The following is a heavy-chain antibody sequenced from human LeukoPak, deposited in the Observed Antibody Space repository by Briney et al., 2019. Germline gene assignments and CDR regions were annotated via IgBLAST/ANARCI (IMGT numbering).Heavy chain of an antibody. D-gene: IGHD5-18*01. J-gene: IGHJ4*02. CDR2: IMRDGSEK. Sequence: PGGSLRLSCAASGFSFSTYWMNWVRQPPGKGLEWVANIMRDGSEKYYVDSVKGRFTISRDNAKNSLYLQMNSLRAEDTAVYYCARDPPRGYSYGYADYWGQGSLVTVSS. CDR1: GFSFSTYW. CDR3: ARDPPRGYSYGYADY. V-gene: IGHV3-7*01.